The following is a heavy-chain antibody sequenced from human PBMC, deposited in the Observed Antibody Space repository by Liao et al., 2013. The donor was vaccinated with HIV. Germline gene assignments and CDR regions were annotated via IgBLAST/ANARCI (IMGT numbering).Heavy chain of an antibody. Sequence: QVQLQESGPGLVKPSQTLSLTCIVSGGSISSGSYYWSWIRQPAGKGLEWIGRIYTSGRTNYNPSLKNRVTISVDTSKNQFSLKLSSVTAADTAVYYCARGYSITWSEDYFDYWGQGTLVTVSS. D-gene: IGHD6-13*01. CDR2: IYTSGRT. V-gene: IGHV4-61*02. CDR3: ARGYSITWSEDYFDY. CDR1: GGSISSGSYY. J-gene: IGHJ4*02.